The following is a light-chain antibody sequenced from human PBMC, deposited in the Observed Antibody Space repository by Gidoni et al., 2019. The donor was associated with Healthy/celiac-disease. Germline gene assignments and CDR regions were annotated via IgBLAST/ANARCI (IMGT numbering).Light chain of an antibody. CDR3: QQYCSSTGT. CDR2: GAS. V-gene: IGKV3-20*01. Sequence: ESVWTQSPGTLSLSPGERATLSCRASQSVSSSYLAWYQQKPGQAPRLLIYGASSRATGIPARFSGSGSGTDFTLTISRLEPEDFAVYYCQQYCSSTGTFGQGTKVEIK. J-gene: IGKJ1*01. CDR1: QSVSSSY.